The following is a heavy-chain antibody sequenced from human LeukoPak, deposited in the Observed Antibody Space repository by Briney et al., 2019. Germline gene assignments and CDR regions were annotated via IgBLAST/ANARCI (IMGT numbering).Heavy chain of an antibody. CDR2: IKQDGSEQ. Sequence: PGGSLRLSCAASGFTFSSYGMTWVRQAPGKGLEWVANIKQDGSEQYYVDSVKGRFTISRDNAKNSLYLQMNSLRAEDTAVYYCARDQTPFVWGQGTLVTVSS. J-gene: IGHJ4*02. V-gene: IGHV3-7*01. CDR3: ARDQTPFV. CDR1: GFTFSSYG.